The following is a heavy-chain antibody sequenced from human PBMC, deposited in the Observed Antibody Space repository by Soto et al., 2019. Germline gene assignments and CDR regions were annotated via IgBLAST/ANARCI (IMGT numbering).Heavy chain of an antibody. V-gene: IGHV4-39*01. CDR3: ASFYGGNAREDY. D-gene: IGHD2-15*01. CDR2: IYYDGNT. CDR1: GDSISSNSHY. J-gene: IGHJ4*02. Sequence: SETLSLTCTVSGDSISSNSHYWGWIRQPPGKGLESIANIYYDGNTYYNPSLKSRVTISLDTSKNQFSLRLNSVTAADTAMYYCASFYGGNAREDYWGQGTLVTVSS.